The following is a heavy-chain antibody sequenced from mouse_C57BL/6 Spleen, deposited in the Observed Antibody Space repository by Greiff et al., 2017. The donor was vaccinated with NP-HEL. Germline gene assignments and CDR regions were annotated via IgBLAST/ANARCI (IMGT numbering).Heavy chain of an antibody. CDR2: IYPGDGDT. CDR1: GYAFSSSW. Sequence: QVQLQQSGPELVKPGASVKISCKASGYAFSSSWMNWVKQRPGKGLEWIGRIYPGDGDTNYNGKFKGKATLTADKSSSTAYMQLSSLTSEDSAVYFCARPVLGLDYWGQGTTLTVSS. CDR3: ARPVLGLDY. V-gene: IGHV1-82*01. J-gene: IGHJ2*01. D-gene: IGHD4-1*01.